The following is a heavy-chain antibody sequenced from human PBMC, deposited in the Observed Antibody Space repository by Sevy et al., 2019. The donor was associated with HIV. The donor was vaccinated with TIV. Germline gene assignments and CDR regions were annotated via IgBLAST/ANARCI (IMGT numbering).Heavy chain of an antibody. D-gene: IGHD6-13*01. V-gene: IGHV3-11*01. CDR1: GFTFSDYY. J-gene: IGHJ6*02. CDR3: ARDHGAGYSSSWYHYYYGMDV. CDR2: ISSSGSTI. Sequence: GGSLRLSCAASGFTFSDYYMSWIRQAPGKGLEWVSYISSSGSTIYYADSVKGRFTIPRDNAKNSLYLQMNSLRAEDTAVYYCARDHGAGYSSSWYHYYYGMDVWGQGTTVTVSS.